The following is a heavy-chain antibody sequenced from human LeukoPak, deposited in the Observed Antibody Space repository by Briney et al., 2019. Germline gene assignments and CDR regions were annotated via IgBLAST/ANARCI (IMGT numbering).Heavy chain of an antibody. CDR2: ISGSGGST. D-gene: IGHD1-26*01. V-gene: IGHV3-23*01. Sequence: GGSLRLSCAASGFTFSSNAMSWVRQAPGKGLEWVSGISGSGGSTYYADSVRGRFTISRDNSKNTLFLQMNSRRDEDTAVYYCAKDLAGSGATTLVFDFWGQGTLVTVSS. CDR1: GFTFSSNA. CDR3: AKDLAGSGATTLVFDF. J-gene: IGHJ4*02.